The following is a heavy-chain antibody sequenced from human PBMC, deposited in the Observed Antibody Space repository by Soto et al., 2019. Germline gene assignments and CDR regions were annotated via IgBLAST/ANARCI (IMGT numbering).Heavy chain of an antibody. J-gene: IGHJ4*02. Sequence: SETLCLTCTVSGGSISSGDYYWTWIRQPPGRGLEYIGYIDDSGSTNHNPSLKSRVTISLDTSKNQFSLNLSSVTAADTAVYYCAREPLTWGQGTLVTVSS. V-gene: IGHV4-30-4*01. CDR1: GGSISSGDYY. CDR2: IDDSGST. CDR3: AREPLT.